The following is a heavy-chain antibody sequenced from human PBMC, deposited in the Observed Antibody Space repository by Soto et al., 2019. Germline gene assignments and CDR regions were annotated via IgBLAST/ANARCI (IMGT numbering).Heavy chain of an antibody. V-gene: IGHV3-33*01. D-gene: IGHD6-13*01. CDR1: GFTFSSYG. CDR3: ARVGVASSRWSHFQN. CDR2: IWYDGSNK. J-gene: IGHJ1*01. Sequence: GGSLRLSCAASGFTFSSYGMHWVRQAPGKGLEWVAVIWYDGSNKYYADSVKGRFTISRDNSKNTLYLQMNSLRAEDTAVYYCARVGVASSRWSHFQNWDPGTLHTASS.